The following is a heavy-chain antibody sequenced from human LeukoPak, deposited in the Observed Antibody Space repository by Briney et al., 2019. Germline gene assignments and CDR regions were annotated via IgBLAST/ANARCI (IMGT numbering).Heavy chain of an antibody. V-gene: IGHV4-59*08. CDR1: GGSISSFY. CDR2: IYYNENT. Sequence: PSETLSLTCTVSGGSISSFYWSWIRQPPGKGLEWIGYIYYNENTNYNPSLKSRVTMSVDTSKNQFSLKLSSVTAADTAVYYCARQGYHDYVWGSYEIDIWGQGTMVTVSS. D-gene: IGHD3-16*01. J-gene: IGHJ3*02. CDR3: ARQGYHDYVWGSYEIDI.